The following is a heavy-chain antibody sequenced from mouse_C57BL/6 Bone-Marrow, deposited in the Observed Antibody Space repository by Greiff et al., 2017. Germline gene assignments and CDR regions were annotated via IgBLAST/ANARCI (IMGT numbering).Heavy chain of an antibody. Sequence: VKLQESGPELVKPGASVKLSCKASGYTFTSYDINWVKQRPGQGLEWIGWIYPRDGSTKYNEKFKGKATLTVDTSSSTAYMELHSLTSEDSAVYFCALTGTYYFDYWGQGTTLTVSS. CDR1: GYTFTSYD. J-gene: IGHJ2*01. D-gene: IGHD4-1*01. CDR2: IYPRDGST. CDR3: ALTGTYYFDY. V-gene: IGHV1-85*01.